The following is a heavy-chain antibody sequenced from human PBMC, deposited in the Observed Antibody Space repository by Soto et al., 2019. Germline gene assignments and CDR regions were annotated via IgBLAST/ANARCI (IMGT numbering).Heavy chain of an antibody. V-gene: IGHV1-18*01. CDR2: ISAYNGNT. J-gene: IGHJ6*01. D-gene: IGHD3-22*01. CDR1: GYTFTNYG. CDR3: AMHYDSSGLRGKYGMDV. Sequence: QVQLVQSGAEVKKPGASVKVSCKASGYTFTNYGISWVRQAPGQGLEWMGWISAYNGNTNYAQKLQGRVTMTTDTSTSTAYMELRSLRSDDTYMYYCAMHYDSSGLRGKYGMDVWGQGTTVTVSS.